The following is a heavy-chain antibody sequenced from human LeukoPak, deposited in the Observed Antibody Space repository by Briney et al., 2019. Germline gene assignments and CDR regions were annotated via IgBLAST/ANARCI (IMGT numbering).Heavy chain of an antibody. CDR3: ARGEYSYGALYYYYYYMDV. CDR1: GGSFSGYY. V-gene: IGHV4-34*01. CDR2: INHSGST. J-gene: IGHJ6*03. D-gene: IGHD5-18*01. Sequence: SETLSLTCAVYGGSFSGYYWSWIRQPPGKGLEWIGEINHSGSTNYNPSLKSRVTISVDTSKNQFSLKLSSVTAADTAVYYCARGEYSYGALYYYYYYMDVWGKGTTVTISS.